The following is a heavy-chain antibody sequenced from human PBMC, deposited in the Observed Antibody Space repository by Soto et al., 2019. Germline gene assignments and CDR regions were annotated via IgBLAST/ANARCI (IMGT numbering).Heavy chain of an antibody. CDR2: IYHSGST. CDR3: ARGYSSGWYYFDY. J-gene: IGHJ4*02. D-gene: IGHD6-19*01. V-gene: IGHV4-38-2*01. CDR1: GYSISSGYY. Sequence: SETLSLTCAVSGYSISSGYYWGWIRQPPGKGLEWIGSIYHSGSTYYNPSLKSRVTVSVDTSKNQFSLKLSSVTAADTAVYYCARGYSSGWYYFDYWGQGTLVTVSS.